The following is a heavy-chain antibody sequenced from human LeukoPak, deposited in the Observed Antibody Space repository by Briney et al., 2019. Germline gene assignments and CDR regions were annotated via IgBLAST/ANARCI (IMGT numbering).Heavy chain of an antibody. CDR3: ARGDDSGYYDYFDY. Sequence: TGGSLRLSCAASGFTVDSNYLSWVRQAPGKGLEWVSTIYTGGNTYYAAPVKGRFTISRDFSKNTVFLHMNSLRAEDTAMYYCARGDDSGYYDYFDYWGQGALVTVSS. J-gene: IGHJ4*02. D-gene: IGHD3-22*01. CDR1: GFTVDSNY. V-gene: IGHV3-53*01. CDR2: IYTGGNT.